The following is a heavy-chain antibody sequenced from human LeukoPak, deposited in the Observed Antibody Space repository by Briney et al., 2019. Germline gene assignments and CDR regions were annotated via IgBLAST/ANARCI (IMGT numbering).Heavy chain of an antibody. CDR1: GGSISGYH. CDR2: IYYSGST. J-gene: IGHJ4*02. Sequence: SETLSLTCTVSGGSISGYHWSWIRQPPGKALEWIGYIYYSGSTKYNPSLKSRVTISVDTSKNQISLRLSSVTAADTAVYYCARDVLAYCGADCYSGYFDYWGQGTLVTVSS. V-gene: IGHV4-59*01. CDR3: ARDVLAYCGADCYSGYFDY. D-gene: IGHD2-21*02.